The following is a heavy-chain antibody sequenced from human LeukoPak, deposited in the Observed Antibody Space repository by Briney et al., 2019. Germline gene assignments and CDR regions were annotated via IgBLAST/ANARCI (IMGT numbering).Heavy chain of an antibody. CDR3: ARGYCTNGVCYLLDY. Sequence: ASVTVSCKASGYTFTSYYMHWVRQAPGQGLEWMGIINPSGGSTSYAQKFQGRVTMTRDTSTSTVYMELSSLRSEDTAVYYCARGYCTNGVCYLLDYWGQGTLVTVSS. CDR2: INPSGGST. D-gene: IGHD2-8*01. J-gene: IGHJ4*02. CDR1: GYTFTSYY. V-gene: IGHV1-46*01.